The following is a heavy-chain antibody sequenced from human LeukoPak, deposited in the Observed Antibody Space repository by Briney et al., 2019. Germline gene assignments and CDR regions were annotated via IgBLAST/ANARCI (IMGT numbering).Heavy chain of an antibody. J-gene: IGHJ4*02. CDR3: ARPNSGSYFSAFDY. CDR2: INTNTGNP. CDR1: GYTFTSYG. Sequence: GASVKVSCKASGYTFTSYGISWVRQAPGQGLEWMGWINTNTGNPTYAQGFTGRFVFSLDTSVSTAYLQISSLKAEDTAVYYCARPNSGSYFSAFDYWGQGALVTVSS. V-gene: IGHV7-4-1*02. D-gene: IGHD1-26*01.